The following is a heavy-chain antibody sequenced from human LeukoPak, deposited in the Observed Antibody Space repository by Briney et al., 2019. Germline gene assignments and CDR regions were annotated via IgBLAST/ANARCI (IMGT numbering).Heavy chain of an antibody. V-gene: IGHV4-4*02. Sequence: SETLSLTCTASGDSINSLDLWSWVRQPPGKGLEWIGEMYLSGTTHSNPSVKSRVTISIDKSKNQLFLNLSSVTAADTAVYYCARVWVVAGTWFDPWGQGTLVTVSS. CDR1: GDSINSLDL. D-gene: IGHD6-19*01. J-gene: IGHJ5*02. CDR3: ARVWVVAGTWFDP. CDR2: MYLSGTT.